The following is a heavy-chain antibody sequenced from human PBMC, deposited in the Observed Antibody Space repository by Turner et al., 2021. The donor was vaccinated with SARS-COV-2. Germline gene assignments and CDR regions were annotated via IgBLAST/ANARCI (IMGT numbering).Heavy chain of an antibody. CDR3: ARLRNRLLFDS. CDR2: IEASGTT. V-gene: IGHV4-39*07. CDR1: GGSISSSSYY. J-gene: IGHJ4*01. Sequence: QLQLQESGPGLVKPSETLSLTCTVSGGSISSSSYYWGWIRQPPGKGLEWIGRIEASGTTYYRPSLGSRITMSIDTSQNQFSLRLNSVTAADTAVYYCARLRNRLLFDSWGHGTLVTVSS.